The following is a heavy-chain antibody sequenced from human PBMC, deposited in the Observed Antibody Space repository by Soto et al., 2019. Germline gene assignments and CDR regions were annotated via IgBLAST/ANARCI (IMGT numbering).Heavy chain of an antibody. D-gene: IGHD4-4*01. CDR3: AKPLWRDDYNWGYFDL. J-gene: IGHJ2*01. V-gene: IGHV1-18*01. Sequence: ASVKASCKASRYTLTSNGISGVRQAHGQGLEWMGWISAYNGNTNYAQKLQGRVTMTTDTSTSTAYMELNSLRLEDTAVYYCAKPLWRDDYNWGYFDLWGSGTLVTVSS. CDR2: ISAYNGNT. CDR1: RYTLTSNG.